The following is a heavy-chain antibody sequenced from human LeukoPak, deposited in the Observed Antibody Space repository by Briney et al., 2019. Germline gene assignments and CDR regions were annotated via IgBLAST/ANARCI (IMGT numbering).Heavy chain of an antibody. V-gene: IGHV4-34*01. D-gene: IGHD3-3*01. CDR1: GGSFSGYY. J-gene: IGHJ6*02. CDR3: ARDQYDSSPYYYYGMDV. CDR2: INHSGST. Sequence: PSETLSLTCAVYGGSFSGYYWSWIRQPPGKGLEWIGEINHSGSTNYNPSLKSRVTISVDTSKNQFSLKLSSVTAADTAVYYCARDQYDSSPYYYYGMDVWGQGTTVTVSS.